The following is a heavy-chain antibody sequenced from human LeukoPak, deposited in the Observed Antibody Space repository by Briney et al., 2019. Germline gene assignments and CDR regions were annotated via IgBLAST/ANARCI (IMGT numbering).Heavy chain of an antibody. Sequence: GESLKISCKGSGYSFTSYRISWVRHMPGRGLEWMGWIDASDSYTNSSPSFQSHVTISADKSSSTAYLQWSSLKASDTAIYYCARHVLYSYGPQWWFDPWGQGTLVTVSS. CDR2: IDASDSYT. J-gene: IGHJ5*02. D-gene: IGHD5-18*01. CDR1: GYSFTSYR. CDR3: ARHVLYSYGPQWWFDP. V-gene: IGHV5-10-1*01.